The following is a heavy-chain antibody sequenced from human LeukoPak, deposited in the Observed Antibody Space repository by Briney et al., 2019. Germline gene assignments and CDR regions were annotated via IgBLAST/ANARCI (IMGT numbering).Heavy chain of an antibody. CDR3: ARDLYGGTSATFDY. D-gene: IGHD4-23*01. J-gene: IGHJ4*02. CDR2: INPNSGGT. Sequence: ASVKVSCKASAYTFTAYYMHWVRQAPGQGLEWMGWINPNSGGTYYAQKFQGRVTMTSDTSIRTAYMELSRLRSDDTAVYYCARDLYGGTSATFDYWGQGTLVTVSS. CDR1: AYTFTAYY. V-gene: IGHV1-2*02.